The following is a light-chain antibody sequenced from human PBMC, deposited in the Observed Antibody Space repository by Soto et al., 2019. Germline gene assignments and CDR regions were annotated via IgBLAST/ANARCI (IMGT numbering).Light chain of an antibody. Sequence: EIVLTQSPATLSLSPGERATLSCRASQSIINSLAWYQQKPGQIPRLLIHDASNRATGIPARFSGSGSGTDFTLNIRNLEPEDFAVYYCQQRSNWPWTFGQGTKVEFK. CDR2: DAS. CDR1: QSIINS. CDR3: QQRSNWPWT. J-gene: IGKJ1*01. V-gene: IGKV3-11*01.